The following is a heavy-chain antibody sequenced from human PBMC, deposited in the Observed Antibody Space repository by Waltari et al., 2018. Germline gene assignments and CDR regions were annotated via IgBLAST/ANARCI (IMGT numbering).Heavy chain of an antibody. CDR1: GGTFSSYA. CDR3: ARGPTTMNYFDY. D-gene: IGHD4-17*01. Sequence: QVQLVQSGAEVKKPGSSVKVSCKASGGTFSSYAISWVRQAPGQGLEWMGGISPILGIANYAQKFQGRVTITADKATSTAYMELSSLRSEDTAVYYCARGPTTMNYFDYWGQGTLVTVSS. V-gene: IGHV1-69*10. J-gene: IGHJ4*02. CDR2: ISPILGIA.